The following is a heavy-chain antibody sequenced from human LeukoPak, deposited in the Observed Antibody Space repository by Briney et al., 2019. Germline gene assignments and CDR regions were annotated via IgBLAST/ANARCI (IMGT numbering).Heavy chain of an antibody. D-gene: IGHD6-6*01. CDR2: INPNSGGT. J-gene: IGHJ4*02. CDR1: GYTFIGYY. CDR3: ARDKQLVRRPGPIDY. V-gene: IGHV1-2*06. Sequence: GASVKVSCKASGYTFIGYYMHWVRQAPGQGLEWMGRINPNSGGTNYAQKFQGRVTMTRDTSISTAYMELSRLRSDDTAVYYCARDKQLVRRPGPIDYWGQGTLVTVSS.